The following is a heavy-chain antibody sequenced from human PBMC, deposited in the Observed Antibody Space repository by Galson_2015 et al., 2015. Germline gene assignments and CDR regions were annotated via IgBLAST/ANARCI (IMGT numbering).Heavy chain of an antibody. CDR1: GFTFSSYA. CDR3: AKGWFYFDY. CDR2: ISGSGDIT. V-gene: IGHV3-23*01. D-gene: IGHD2-15*01. Sequence: SLRLSCAASGFTFSSYAMSWVRQAPGKGLEWVSPISGSGDITYYADSVKGRFTISRDNSKNTLYLQMNSLRAEDTAVYYCAKGWFYFDYWGQGTLVTVSS. J-gene: IGHJ4*02.